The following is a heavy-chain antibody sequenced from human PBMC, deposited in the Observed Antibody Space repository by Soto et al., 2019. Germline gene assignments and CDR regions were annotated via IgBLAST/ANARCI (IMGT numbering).Heavy chain of an antibody. D-gene: IGHD4-17*01. V-gene: IGHV4-31*03. CDR2: IYYSGST. CDR1: GGSISSGGYY. CDR3: ARGVTDYGDYEESNRYYFDY. J-gene: IGHJ4*02. Sequence: QVQLQESGPGLVKPSQTLSLTCTVSGGSISSGGYYWSWIRQHPGKGLEWIGYIYYSGSTYYNPSLKVRVTISVDTSKNQFSLKLSSVTAADTAVYYCARGVTDYGDYEESNRYYFDYWGQGTLVTVSS.